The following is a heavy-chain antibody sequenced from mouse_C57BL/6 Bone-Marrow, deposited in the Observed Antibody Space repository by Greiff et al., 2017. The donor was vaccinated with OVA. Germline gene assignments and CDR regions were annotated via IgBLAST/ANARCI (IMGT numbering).Heavy chain of an antibody. CDR2: ISDGGSYT. Sequence: DVHLVESGGGLVKPGGSLKLSCAASGFTFSSYAMSWVRQTPEKRLEWVATISDGGSYTYYPDNVKGRFTISRDNAKNNLYLQMSHLKSEDTAMYSCERDNDGYPAWFAYWGQGTLVTVSA. J-gene: IGHJ3*01. V-gene: IGHV5-4*01. CDR1: GFTFSSYA. CDR3: ERDNDGYPAWFAY. D-gene: IGHD2-3*01.